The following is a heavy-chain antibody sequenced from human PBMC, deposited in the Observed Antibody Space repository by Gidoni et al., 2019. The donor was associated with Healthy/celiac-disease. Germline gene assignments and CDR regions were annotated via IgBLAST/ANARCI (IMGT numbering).Heavy chain of an antibody. V-gene: IGHV1-2*06. J-gene: IGHJ5*02. CDR2: INPNSGGT. CDR1: GYPFTGYY. Sequence: QVQLVQSGAEVTKPGASVTVSCKASGYPFTGYYMHWVRQAPGQGLEWMGRINPNSGGTNYAQKFQGRVTMTRDTSISTAYMELSRLRSDDTAVYYCARAGYCSSTSCYDWFDPWGQGTLVTVSS. D-gene: IGHD2-2*01. CDR3: ARAGYCSSTSCYDWFDP.